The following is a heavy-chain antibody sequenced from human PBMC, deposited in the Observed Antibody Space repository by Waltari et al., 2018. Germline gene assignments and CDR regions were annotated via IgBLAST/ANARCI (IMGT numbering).Heavy chain of an antibody. D-gene: IGHD3-3*01. V-gene: IGHV3-9*01. CDR3: VRGGLYDFWRGYFEF. CDR1: GFTFEDYG. J-gene: IGHJ4*02. CDR2: VSWNSGSK. Sequence: EVQLVESGGGLIKPGGSLRLSCAASGFTFEDYGMYWVRQRPGRGLEWVAGVSWNSGSKNYGDSVEGRSTVSRDNARNSLHLQMTSLRDEDKAFYYCVRGGLYDFWRGYFEFWGQGVLVIVSS.